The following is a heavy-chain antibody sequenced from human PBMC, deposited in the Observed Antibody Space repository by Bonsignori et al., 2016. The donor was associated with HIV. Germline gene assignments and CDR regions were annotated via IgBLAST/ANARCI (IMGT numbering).Heavy chain of an antibody. V-gene: IGHV1-8*01. J-gene: IGHJ4*02. D-gene: IGHD6-13*01. CDR3: ARGIAARYDY. CDR2: MNPNSGNT. Sequence: WVRRPLGQGLEWMGWMNPNSGNTGYAQKFQGRVTMTRNTSISTAYMELSSLRSEDTAVYYCARGIAARYDYWGQGTLVTVSS.